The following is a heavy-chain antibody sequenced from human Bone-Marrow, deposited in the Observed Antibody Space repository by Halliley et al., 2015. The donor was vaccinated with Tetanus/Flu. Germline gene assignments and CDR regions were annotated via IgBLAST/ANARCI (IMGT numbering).Heavy chain of an antibody. CDR2: GRT. CDR3: ASLGSFYDLLTGYFEDSNYFDY. V-gene: IGHV3-53*01. J-gene: IGHJ4*02. Sequence: GRTSYADSVKGRLTISRDTSKNTLYLQINSLRAEDTAVYYCASLGSFYDLLTGYFEDSNYFDYWGQGALVTVSS. D-gene: IGHD3-9*01.